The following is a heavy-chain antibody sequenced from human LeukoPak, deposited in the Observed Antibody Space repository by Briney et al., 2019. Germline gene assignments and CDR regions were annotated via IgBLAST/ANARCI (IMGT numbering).Heavy chain of an antibody. Sequence: SSETLSLTCTVSGYSISSGYYWGWIRLPPGKGLEWIGSIYHSGITFYNPSLKSRATISVDTSKNQFSLKLSSVTAADTAVYYCARAGGEPSFDYWGQGTLVTVSS. CDR2: IYHSGIT. D-gene: IGHD4-17*01. CDR3: ARAGGEPSFDY. J-gene: IGHJ4*02. V-gene: IGHV4-38-2*02. CDR1: GYSISSGYY.